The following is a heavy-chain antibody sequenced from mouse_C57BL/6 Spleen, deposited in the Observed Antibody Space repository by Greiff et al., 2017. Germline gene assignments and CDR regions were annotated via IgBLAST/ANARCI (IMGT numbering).Heavy chain of an antibody. Sequence: VQLQESGPELVKPGASVKISCKASGYAFSSSWMNWVKQRPGKGLEWIGRIYPGDGDTNYNGKFKGKATLTADKSSSTAYMQLRSLTSEDSAVYFCARLGYYDYDDGFAYWGQGTLVTVSA. V-gene: IGHV1-82*01. D-gene: IGHD2-4*01. CDR1: GYAFSSSW. J-gene: IGHJ3*01. CDR3: ARLGYYDYDDGFAY. CDR2: IYPGDGDT.